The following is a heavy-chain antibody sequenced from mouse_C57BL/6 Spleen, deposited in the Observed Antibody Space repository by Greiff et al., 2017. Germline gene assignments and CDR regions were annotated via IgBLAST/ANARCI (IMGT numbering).Heavy chain of an antibody. Sequence: QVQLQQSGAELVRPGAPVTLSCKASGYTFTDYAMHWVKQTPVHGLEWIGAIDPETGGTAYNQKFKGKAILTADKSSSTAYMELRSLTSEDSAVXYCTRRDDGYYFWYFDVWGTGTTVTVSS. V-gene: IGHV1-15*01. CDR1: GYTFTDYA. D-gene: IGHD2-3*01. CDR3: TRRDDGYYFWYFDV. J-gene: IGHJ1*03. CDR2: IDPETGGT.